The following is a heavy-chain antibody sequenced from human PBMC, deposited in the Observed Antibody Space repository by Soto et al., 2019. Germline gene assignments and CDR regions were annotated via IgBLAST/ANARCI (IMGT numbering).Heavy chain of an antibody. CDR2: ISGSGGST. V-gene: IGHV3-23*01. CDR1: GFTFSSYA. D-gene: IGHD3-22*01. CDR3: AKRDSSGYYPGGGMDV. J-gene: IGHJ6*02. Sequence: GGSLRLSCAASGFTFSSYAMIWVRQAPGKGLEWVSAISGSGGSTYYADSVKGRFTISRDNSKNTLYLQMNSLRAEDTAVYYCAKRDSSGYYPGGGMDVWGQGTTVTVSS.